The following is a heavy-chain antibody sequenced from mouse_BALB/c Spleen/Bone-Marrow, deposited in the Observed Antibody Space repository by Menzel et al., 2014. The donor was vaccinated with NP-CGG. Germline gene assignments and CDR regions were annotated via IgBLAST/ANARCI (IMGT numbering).Heavy chain of an antibody. V-gene: IGHV5-17*02. CDR1: GFTFSSFG. CDR2: ISSGSSTI. D-gene: IGHD2-3*01. CDR3: ARDFYDGYYRFAY. J-gene: IGHJ3*01. Sequence: VQLQQSGGGLVQPGGSRKLSCAASGFTFSSFGMHWVRQAPEKGLEWVAYISSGSSTIYYADTVKGRFTISRDNPKNTLFLQMTSLRSEDTAMYYCARDFYDGYYRFAYWGQGTLVTVSA.